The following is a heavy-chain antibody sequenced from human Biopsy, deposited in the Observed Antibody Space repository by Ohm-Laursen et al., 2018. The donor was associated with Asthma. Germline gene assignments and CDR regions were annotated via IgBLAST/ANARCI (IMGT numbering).Heavy chain of an antibody. CDR2: ISYTGSA. J-gene: IGHJ4*02. Sequence: SETLSLTCSVSGGSMSSSSYSWGWIRQPPGKGLEWMGSISYTGSAYHNPSLKSRVTISVDTSKNHFSLKLSSVAAADTAVYYCARHWDWGSFFDYWGQGTPVTVSS. CDR1: GGSMSSSSYS. V-gene: IGHV4-39*01. CDR3: ARHWDWGSFFDY. D-gene: IGHD7-27*01.